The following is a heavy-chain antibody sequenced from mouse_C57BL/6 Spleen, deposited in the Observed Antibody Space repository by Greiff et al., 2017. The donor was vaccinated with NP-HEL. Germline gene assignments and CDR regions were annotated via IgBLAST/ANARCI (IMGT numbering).Heavy chain of an antibody. D-gene: IGHD1-1*01. CDR1: GYAFSSYW. V-gene: IGHV1-80*01. J-gene: IGHJ2*01. CDR3: ARTTFYGSSPYFDY. Sequence: QVQLQQSGAELVKPGASVKISCKASGYAFSSYWMNWVKQRPGKGLEWIGQIYPGDGDTNYNGKFKGKATLTADKSSSTAYMQLSSLTSEDSAVYFGARTTFYGSSPYFDYWGQGTTLTVSS. CDR2: IYPGDGDT.